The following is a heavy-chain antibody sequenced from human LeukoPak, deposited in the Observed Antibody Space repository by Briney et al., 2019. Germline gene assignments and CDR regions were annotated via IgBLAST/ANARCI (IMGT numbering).Heavy chain of an antibody. CDR2: VYYSGST. CDR1: GGSXSTYY. D-gene: IGHD6-13*01. V-gene: IGHV4-59*01. Sequence: SETLSLTCTVSGGSXSTYYWSWXRQXPGXGLEWIGYVYYSGSTNYNPSLKSRVTISVDTSKNQFSLKLRSVTAADTAVYYCARATGSSSWATWGQGTLVTVSS. J-gene: IGHJ5*02. CDR3: ARATGSSSWAT.